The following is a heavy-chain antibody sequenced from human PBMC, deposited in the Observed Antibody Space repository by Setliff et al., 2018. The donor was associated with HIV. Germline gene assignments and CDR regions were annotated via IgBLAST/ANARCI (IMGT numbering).Heavy chain of an antibody. CDR1: GYSFTSYG. CDR2: ISFYNGDT. CDR3: ARSFWDPPYNDFWSASNSFDS. Sequence: ASVKVSCKASGYSFTSYGFSWVRQAPGQGLEWMGWISFYNGDTNYAQKFQGRVTMTTDTSTSTAYMELRSLRVDDMAVYYCARSFWDPPYNDFWSASNSFDSWGQGTLVTVSS. D-gene: IGHD3-3*01. V-gene: IGHV1-18*03. J-gene: IGHJ4*02.